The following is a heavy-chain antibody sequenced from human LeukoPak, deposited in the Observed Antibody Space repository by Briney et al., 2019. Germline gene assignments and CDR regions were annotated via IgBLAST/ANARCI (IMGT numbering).Heavy chain of an antibody. Sequence: SGGSLRLSCAASGFTFSNGWMTWVRQAPGKGLEWVGRIKSQTDGGTTDYAAPVKGRFTVSRDDSKNKLSLQMDSLKTEDTAVYYCTTGGSYDYWGQGTLVTVSS. J-gene: IGHJ4*02. CDR3: TTGGSYDY. V-gene: IGHV3-15*01. CDR1: GFTFSNGW. D-gene: IGHD3-10*01. CDR2: IKSQTDGGTT.